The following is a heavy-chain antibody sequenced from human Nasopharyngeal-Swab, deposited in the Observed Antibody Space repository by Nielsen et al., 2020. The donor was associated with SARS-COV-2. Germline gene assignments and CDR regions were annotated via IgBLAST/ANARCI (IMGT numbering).Heavy chain of an antibody. Sequence: GESLKISCAASGFTFSNYWMHWGRQAPGKGLVWVSRINSDGSSTSYADSVKGRFTISRDNAKNTLYLQMNSLRAEDTAVYYCARAQWLVLWFDPRGQRTLVTVSS. D-gene: IGHD6-19*01. V-gene: IGHV3-74*01. CDR2: INSDGSST. CDR1: GFTFSNYW. CDR3: ARAQWLVLWFDP. J-gene: IGHJ5*02.